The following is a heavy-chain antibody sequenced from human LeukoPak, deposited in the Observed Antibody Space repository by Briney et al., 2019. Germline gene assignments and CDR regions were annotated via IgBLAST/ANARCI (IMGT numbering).Heavy chain of an antibody. CDR3: ARDSSSWQLYYYYYYMDV. J-gene: IGHJ6*03. D-gene: IGHD6-13*01. V-gene: IGHV1-69*13. Sequence: GASVKVSCKASGGTFSSYAISWVRQAPGQGLEWMGGIIPIFGTANYAQKFQGRVTITADESTSTAYMELRSLRSDDTAVYYCARDSSSWQLYYYYYYMDVWGKGTTVTVSS. CDR2: IIPIFGTA. CDR1: GGTFSSYA.